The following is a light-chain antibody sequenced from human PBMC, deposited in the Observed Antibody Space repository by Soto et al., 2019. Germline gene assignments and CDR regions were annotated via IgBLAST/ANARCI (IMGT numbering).Light chain of an antibody. J-gene: IGKJ4*01. V-gene: IGKV3-20*01. Sequence: EFVLTQSPGTLSLSPRQRSTLSCSPSQTVRNNYLAWYQQKPGQAPRLMIYDASSRATGIPDRFSGGGSGTDFTLTISRLEHEDFAVYYCQQFSSYPLTFGGGTKVDIK. CDR1: QTVRNNY. CDR3: QQFSSYPLT. CDR2: DAS.